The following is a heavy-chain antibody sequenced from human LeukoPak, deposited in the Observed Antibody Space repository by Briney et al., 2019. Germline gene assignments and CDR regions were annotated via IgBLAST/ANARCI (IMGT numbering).Heavy chain of an antibody. CDR2: IYYSGST. D-gene: IGHD1-26*01. CDR3: ARGKVGATNWFDP. CDR1: GGSISSGGYY. V-gene: IGHV4-31*03. Sequence: SETLSLTCTVSGGSISSGGYYWSWIRQHPGKGLEWIGYIYYSGSTYYNPSLKSRVTISVDTSKNQFPLKLSSVTAADTAVYYCARGKVGATNWFDPWGQGTLVTVSS. J-gene: IGHJ5*02.